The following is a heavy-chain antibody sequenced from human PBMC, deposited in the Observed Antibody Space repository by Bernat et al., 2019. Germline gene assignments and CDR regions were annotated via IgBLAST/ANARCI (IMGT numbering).Heavy chain of an antibody. Sequence: VQLQESGPGLVKPSETLSLNCSVSGGSINSGGYYWSWIRQHPGKGLEWIGYIHSSGSTYYNPSLKSRVAILVYWSKNLFSLKLTSVTAADTAVYYCAREASYYADNWIDPWGQGTLVTVSS. CDR1: GGSINSGGYY. V-gene: IGHV4-31*03. J-gene: IGHJ5*02. CDR2: IHSSGST. D-gene: IGHD1-26*01. CDR3: AREASYYADNWIDP.